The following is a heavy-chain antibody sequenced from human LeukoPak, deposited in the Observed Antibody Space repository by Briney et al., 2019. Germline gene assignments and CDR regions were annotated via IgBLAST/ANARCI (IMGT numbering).Heavy chain of an antibody. CDR3: ARTRIAARQWFDY. CDR1: GGSINNYY. J-gene: IGHJ4*02. D-gene: IGHD6-6*01. CDR2: IYYSGST. V-gene: IGHV4-59*08. Sequence: SETLSLTCTVSGGSINNYYWSWIRQPPGKGLEWIGYIYYSGSTNYNPSLKSRVTISVDTSKNQFSLNLSSVTAADTAVYYCARTRIAARQWFDYWGQGTLVTVSS.